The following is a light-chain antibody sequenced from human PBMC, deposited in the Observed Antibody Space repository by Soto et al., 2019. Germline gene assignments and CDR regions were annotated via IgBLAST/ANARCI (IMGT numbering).Light chain of an antibody. CDR1: QGISSY. Sequence: IQLTQSPSSLSASVGDRVTITCRASQGISSYLAWYQQKPGKAPKLLIYAASTLQSGVPSRFSGSGSGTYFTLTISSLQPEDFATYYCHQLNSYPSFGPGTKVYIK. CDR3: HQLNSYPS. J-gene: IGKJ3*01. V-gene: IGKV1-9*01. CDR2: AAS.